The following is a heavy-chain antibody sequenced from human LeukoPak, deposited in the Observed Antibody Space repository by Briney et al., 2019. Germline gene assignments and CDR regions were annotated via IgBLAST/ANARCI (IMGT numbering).Heavy chain of an antibody. CDR2: VSAYADNT. J-gene: IGHJ4*02. V-gene: IGHV1-18*01. CDR1: GYTFTSYG. D-gene: IGHD1-26*01. Sequence: GALVKVSCKASGYTFTSYGMTWVRQAPGQGLEWMGWVSAYADNTNYVQKIQGRVTMTTDTSTSTAYMELRSLRSDDTAVYYCARDCIGCHGFDYWGQGTLVTVSS. CDR3: ARDCIGCHGFDY.